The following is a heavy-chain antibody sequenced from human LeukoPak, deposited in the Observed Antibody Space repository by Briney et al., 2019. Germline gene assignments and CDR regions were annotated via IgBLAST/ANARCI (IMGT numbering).Heavy chain of an antibody. V-gene: IGHV1-18*01. Sequence: ASVKVSCKASGYTFTNYGVSWVRQAPGQGLEWMGWISGYNGYTNYAQKFQFRVTMTTDTSTSTAYMELRSLTSDDAAVYYCARVGPSNFDWDSRLGIYGMDVWGQGTTVTVSS. D-gene: IGHD3-9*01. J-gene: IGHJ6*02. CDR1: GYTFTNYG. CDR2: ISGYNGYT. CDR3: ARVGPSNFDWDSRLGIYGMDV.